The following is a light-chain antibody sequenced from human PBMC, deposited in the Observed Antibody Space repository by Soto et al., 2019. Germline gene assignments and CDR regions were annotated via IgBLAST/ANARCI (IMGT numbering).Light chain of an antibody. CDR1: SSDVGGYNY. CDR3: SSYTSSNTLL. J-gene: IGLJ2*01. V-gene: IGLV2-14*01. CDR2: DVS. Sequence: QSALTQPASVSGSPGQSITISCTGTSSDVGGYNYVSWYQQYPGKAPKVMIYDVSNRPSGVSNRFSGSKSGNSASLTISGLQAEDEADYYCSSYTSSNTLLFGGGTKLTVL.